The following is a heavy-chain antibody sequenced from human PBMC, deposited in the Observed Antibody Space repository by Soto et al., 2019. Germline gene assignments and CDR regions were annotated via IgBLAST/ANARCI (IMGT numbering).Heavy chain of an antibody. CDR2: IYYSGST. V-gene: IGHV4-39*02. J-gene: IGHJ5*02. CDR1: GGSISSSSYY. D-gene: IGHD3-3*01. Sequence: SETLSLTCTVSGGSISSSSYYWGWIRQPPGKGLEWIGSIYYSGSTYYNPSLKSRVTISVDTSKNQFSLKLSSVTAADTAVYYCAREVTNYDCWSGYYPNWFDPWGQGTLVTVS. CDR3: AREVTNYDCWSGYYPNWFDP.